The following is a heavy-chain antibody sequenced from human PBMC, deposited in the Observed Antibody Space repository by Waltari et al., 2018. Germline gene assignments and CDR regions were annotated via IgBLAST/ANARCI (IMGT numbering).Heavy chain of an antibody. CDR2: IYYSGST. Sequence: QVQLQESGPGLVKPSETLSLTCTVSGGPVSSGSYYWSWIRQPPGKGLEWIGYIYYSGSTNYNPSLKSRVTISMDTSKNQFSLKLSSVTAADTAVYYCARDTPMDVWGKGTTVTVSS. CDR1: GGPVSSGSYY. J-gene: IGHJ6*03. V-gene: IGHV4-61*01. CDR3: ARDTPMDV.